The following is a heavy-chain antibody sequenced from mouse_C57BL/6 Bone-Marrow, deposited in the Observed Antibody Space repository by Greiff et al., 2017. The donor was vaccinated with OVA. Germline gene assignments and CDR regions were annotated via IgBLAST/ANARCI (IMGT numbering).Heavy chain of an antibody. CDR2: INPYNGGT. J-gene: IGHJ2*01. V-gene: IGHV1-19*01. D-gene: IGHD3-3*01. CDR3: ARGTWYFDY. CDR1: GYTFTDYY. Sequence: VQLKQSGPVLVKPGASVKMSCKASGYTFTDYYMNWVKQSHGKSLEWIGVINPYNGGTSYNQKFKGKATLTVDKSSSTAYMELNSLTSEDSAVYYCARGTWYFDYWGQGTTLTVSS.